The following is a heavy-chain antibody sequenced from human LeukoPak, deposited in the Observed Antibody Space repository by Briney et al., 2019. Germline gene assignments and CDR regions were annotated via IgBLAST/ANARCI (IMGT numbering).Heavy chain of an antibody. CDR2: ISSSSSYT. Sequence: GGSLRLSCAASGFTFSDYYMSWIRQAPGKGLEWVSYISSSSSYTDYADSVKGRFTISRDNAKNSLYLQMNSLRAEDTAVYYCARSISSSSWDYWGQGTLVTVSS. V-gene: IGHV3-11*03. J-gene: IGHJ4*02. CDR1: GFTFSDYY. D-gene: IGHD6-13*01. CDR3: ARSISSSSWDY.